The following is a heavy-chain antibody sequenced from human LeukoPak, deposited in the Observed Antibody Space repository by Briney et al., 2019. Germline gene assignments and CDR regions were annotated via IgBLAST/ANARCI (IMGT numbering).Heavy chain of an antibody. D-gene: IGHD2-15*01. CDR3: ARFVSIRGGIHLNYFDS. J-gene: IGHJ4*02. Sequence: PSETLSLTCAVSGGSIDGRSYNWGWVRQPPGKGLEWIGSIYDSLSAYYNPSLKSRVTISIDMSKKQFSLNLNSATAAASAVYYCARFVSIRGGIHLNYFDSWGQGRLVTVSS. CDR2: IYDSLSA. CDR1: GGSIDGRSYN. V-gene: IGHV4-39*01.